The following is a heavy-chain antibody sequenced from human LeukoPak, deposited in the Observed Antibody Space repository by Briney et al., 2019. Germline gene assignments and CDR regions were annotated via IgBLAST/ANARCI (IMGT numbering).Heavy chain of an antibody. V-gene: IGHV3-30*18. D-gene: IGHD2-2*01. CDR3: AKVGWPAYYYYGLDV. Sequence: GGSLRLSCAASGFTFNSYGMHWVRQAPGKGLEWVAFISFDGDNKYYVDSVKGRFTISRDNSKNTLYLQMSSLRGEDTAVYYCAKVGWPAYYYYGLDVWGQGTTVTVSS. CDR2: ISFDGDNK. CDR1: GFTFNSYG. J-gene: IGHJ6*02.